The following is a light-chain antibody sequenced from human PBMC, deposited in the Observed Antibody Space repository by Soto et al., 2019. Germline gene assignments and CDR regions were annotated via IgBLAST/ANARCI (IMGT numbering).Light chain of an antibody. Sequence: QSALTQPASVSGSPGQSITISCTGTSSDVGSYNLVSWYQHHPGKAPKLMLYEGSKRPSGVSNRFSGSKSGNTASLTISGLQAEDEADYYCCSYAGSSTVIFGGGTKLTVL. CDR1: SSDVGSYNL. J-gene: IGLJ2*01. V-gene: IGLV2-23*01. CDR3: CSYAGSSTVI. CDR2: EGS.